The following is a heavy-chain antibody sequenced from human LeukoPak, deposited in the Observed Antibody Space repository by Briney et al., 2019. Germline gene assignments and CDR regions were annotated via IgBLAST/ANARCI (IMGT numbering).Heavy chain of an antibody. J-gene: IGHJ6*03. CDR3: ARVAGDYYGSGSYYNTKTRYYYYMDV. D-gene: IGHD3-10*01. Sequence: PGGSLRLSCAASGFTFDDYGMSWVRQAPGKGLEWVSGINWNGGSTGYADSVKGRFTISRDNAKNSLYLQMNSLRAEDTALYHCARVAGDYYGSGSYYNTKTRYYYYMDVWGKGTTVTISS. V-gene: IGHV3-20*01. CDR1: GFTFDDYG. CDR2: INWNGGST.